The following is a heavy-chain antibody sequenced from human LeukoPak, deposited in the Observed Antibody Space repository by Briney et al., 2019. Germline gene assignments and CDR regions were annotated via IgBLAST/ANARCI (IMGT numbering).Heavy chain of an antibody. Sequence: PGGSLRLSCAASGFTFSSNWMSWVRQAPGKGLEWVANIKQDGSEKYYVDSVKGRFTISRDNAKNSLYLQMNSLRAEDTAVYYCARGGGYGGYYFDYWGQGILVTVSS. D-gene: IGHD5-12*01. V-gene: IGHV3-7*01. J-gene: IGHJ4*02. CDR2: IKQDGSEK. CDR1: GFTFSSNW. CDR3: ARGGGYGGYYFDY.